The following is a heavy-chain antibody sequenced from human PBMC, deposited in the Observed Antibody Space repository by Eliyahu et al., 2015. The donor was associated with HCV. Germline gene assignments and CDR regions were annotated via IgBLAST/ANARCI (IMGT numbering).Heavy chain of an antibody. V-gene: IGHV4-34*01. CDR3: ARGEGSSWYFY. CDR2: INHSGST. CDR1: GGSFSGYY. J-gene: IGHJ4*02. D-gene: IGHD6-13*01. Sequence: QVQLQQWGAGLLKPSETLSLTCAVYGGSFSGYYWSWIRQPPGKGLEWIGEINHSGSTNYNPSLKSRVTISVDTSKNQFSLKLSSVTAADTAVYYCARGEGSSWYFYWGQGTLVTVSS.